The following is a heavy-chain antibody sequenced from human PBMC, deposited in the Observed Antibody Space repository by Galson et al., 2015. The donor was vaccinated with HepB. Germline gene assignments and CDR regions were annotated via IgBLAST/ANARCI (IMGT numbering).Heavy chain of an antibody. CDR2: IYSRGST. Sequence: SMRLSCAASGLTVSSNYMSWFRQAPGKGLEWVSVIYSRGSTYYADSVRGRFTISRSNSQETLFLQMNTMRTEDTAVYYCAKGGTENSLDKWGQGTLVAV. D-gene: IGHD3-16*01. J-gene: IGHJ4*02. CDR1: GLTVSSNY. V-gene: IGHV3-66*03. CDR3: AKGGTENSLDK.